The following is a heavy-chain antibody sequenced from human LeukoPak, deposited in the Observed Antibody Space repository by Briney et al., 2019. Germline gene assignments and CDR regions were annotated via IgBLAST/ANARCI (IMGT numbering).Heavy chain of an antibody. CDR1: GGSFSGYY. Sequence: KPLEAPSLTLAVYGGSFSGYYWSWIPQPPREGVGWIGEINHSGSTNYNPSLKSRVTISVDTSKNQFSLKLSSVTAADTAVYYCARDYSQAGESGIPTDYWGQGILVIVSS. V-gene: IGHV4-34*01. J-gene: IGHJ4*02. CDR3: ARDYSQAGESGIPTDY. CDR2: INHSGST. D-gene: IGHD1-1*01.